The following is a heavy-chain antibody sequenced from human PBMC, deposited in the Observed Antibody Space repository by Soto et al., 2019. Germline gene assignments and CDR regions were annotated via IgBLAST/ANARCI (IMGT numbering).Heavy chain of an antibody. D-gene: IGHD2-15*01. Sequence: PGGSLRLSCAASGFTVSSKYMSWVRQAPGKGLEWVSLIQSGGPTYYADSVKGRFTISGDTSENTLHLQMDSLRAEDTAVYYCARDDVLCDGGRCYGVPLDVWGKRTTVTVSS. V-gene: IGHV3-66*01. J-gene: IGHJ6*04. CDR1: GFTVSSKY. CDR2: IQSGGPT. CDR3: ARDDVLCDGGRCYGVPLDV.